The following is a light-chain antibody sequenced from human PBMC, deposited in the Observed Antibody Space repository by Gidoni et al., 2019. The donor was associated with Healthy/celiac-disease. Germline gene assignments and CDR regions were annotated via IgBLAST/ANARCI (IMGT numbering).Light chain of an antibody. CDR1: QDISNY. CDR3: QRYDNLPRT. V-gene: IGKV1-33*01. CDR2: DSS. Sequence: IQMTRSPSPLSASVGDRVTISCQASQDISNYLNWYQQKPGKAPKLLIYDSSKLETGLPSRFGGSGSGAYIPFTISLLHPEDIATYYCQRYDNLPRTFGQGTKVEIK. J-gene: IGKJ1*01.